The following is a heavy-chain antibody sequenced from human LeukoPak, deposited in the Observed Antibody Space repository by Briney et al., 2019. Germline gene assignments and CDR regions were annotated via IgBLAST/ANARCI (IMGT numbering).Heavy chain of an antibody. V-gene: IGHV1-2*02. CDR3: ARWGGDSSADAFDI. CDR2: INPNSGGT. D-gene: IGHD6-25*01. Sequence: ASVKVSCRASGFTFTGYYIHWVRQAPGQGLEWMGWINPNSGGTNYAEKFQGRVTMTRDPSISTAYMELSRLRSDDTAVYYCARWGGDSSADAFDIWGQGTMVTVSS. CDR1: GFTFTGYY. J-gene: IGHJ3*02.